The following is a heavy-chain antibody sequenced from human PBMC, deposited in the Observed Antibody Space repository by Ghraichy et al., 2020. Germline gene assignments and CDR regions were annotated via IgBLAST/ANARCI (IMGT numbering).Heavy chain of an antibody. D-gene: IGHD3-10*01. CDR2: INHSGST. CDR1: GGSFSGYY. V-gene: IGHV4-34*01. J-gene: IGHJ2*01. CDR3: ARDLTYYYGSGSYTLRLPRYFDL. Sequence: SQTLSLTCAVYGGSFSGYYWSWIRQPPGKGLGWIGEINHSGSTNYNPSLKSRVTISVDTSKNQFSLKLSSVTAADTAVYYCARDLTYYYGSGSYTLRLPRYFDLWGRGTLVTVSS.